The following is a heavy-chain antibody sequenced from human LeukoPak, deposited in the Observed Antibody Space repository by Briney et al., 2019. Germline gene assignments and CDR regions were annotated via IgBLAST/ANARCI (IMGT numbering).Heavy chain of an antibody. Sequence: GGSLRLSCAASGFTVSSNYMSWVRQAPGKGLEWVSVIYSGGSTYYADSVKGRFTISRDNSKNTLYLQMNSLRAEDTAVYFCARGYSSGSHFDSWGQGTLVTVSS. CDR1: GFTVSSNY. J-gene: IGHJ4*02. CDR2: IYSGGST. V-gene: IGHV3-53*01. D-gene: IGHD1-1*01. CDR3: ARGYSSGSHFDS.